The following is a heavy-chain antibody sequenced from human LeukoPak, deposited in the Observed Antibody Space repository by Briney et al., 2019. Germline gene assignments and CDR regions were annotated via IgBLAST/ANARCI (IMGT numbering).Heavy chain of an antibody. CDR2: ISTSGST. V-gene: IGHV4-61*02. D-gene: IGHD3-22*01. CDR1: GGSISSGDYY. CDR3: AGVYYDSSGYYYFDY. J-gene: IGHJ4*02. Sequence: SETLSLTCTVSGGSISSGDYYWRWIRQPAGKGLEWIGRISTSGSTNYNPSLKSRVTMSVDTSKNQFSLKLSSVTAADTAVYYCAGVYYDSSGYYYFDYWGQGTLVTVSS.